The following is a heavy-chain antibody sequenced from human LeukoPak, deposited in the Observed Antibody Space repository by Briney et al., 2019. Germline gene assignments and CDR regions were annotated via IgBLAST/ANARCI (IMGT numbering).Heavy chain of an antibody. CDR1: GFTFSSYA. Sequence: GGSLRLSCAASGFTFSSYAMHWVRQAPGKGLEWVAVISYDGSNKYYADSVKGRFTISRDNSKNTLYLQMNSLRAEDTAVYYCARDVKLAVAGTFDYWGQGTLVTVSS. V-gene: IGHV3-30-3*01. CDR2: ISYDGSNK. J-gene: IGHJ4*02. D-gene: IGHD6-19*01. CDR3: ARDVKLAVAGTFDY.